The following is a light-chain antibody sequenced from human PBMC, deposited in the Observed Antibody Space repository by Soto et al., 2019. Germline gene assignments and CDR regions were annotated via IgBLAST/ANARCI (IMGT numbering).Light chain of an antibody. J-gene: IGKJ4*01. CDR2: GAS. Sequence: EIVLTQSPGTLSLSPGERATLSCRASQSVSSSYLAWYQQKPGQAPRLLIYGASSRATGIPDRFSGSGSGTEFTLTISSLQPEDFATYYCQQLNIYPFTFGGGTKVEIK. CDR1: QSVSSSY. V-gene: IGKV3-20*01. CDR3: QQLNIYPFT.